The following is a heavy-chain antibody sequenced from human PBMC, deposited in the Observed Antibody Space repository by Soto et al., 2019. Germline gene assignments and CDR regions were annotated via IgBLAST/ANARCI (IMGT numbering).Heavy chain of an antibody. V-gene: IGHV2-5*02. J-gene: IGHJ4*02. Sequence: QITLKASGPPLVKPTPTLTLTCTFSGFSLSTTGVGVGWISPPPGKALEWLALIYWDDEKRYSPSLKSRLTITKDTSKNPAVLTMTNMDPVDTATYYCALARYSNFDYWGQGTLVTVSS. D-gene: IGHD4-4*01. CDR3: ALARYSNFDY. CDR1: GFSLSTTGVG. CDR2: IYWDDEK.